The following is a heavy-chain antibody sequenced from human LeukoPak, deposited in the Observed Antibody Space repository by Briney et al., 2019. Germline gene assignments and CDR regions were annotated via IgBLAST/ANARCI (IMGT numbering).Heavy chain of an antibody. J-gene: IGHJ6*02. CDR3: AKDLAVAAAGDYYYYGMDV. Sequence: GGSLRLPCAAFGFTFSSYAMSWVRQAPGKGLEWVSAISGSGGSTYYADSVKGRFTISRDNSKNTLYLQMNSLRAEDTAVYYCAKDLAVAAAGDYYYYGMDVWGQGTTVTVSS. D-gene: IGHD2-15*01. CDR1: GFTFSSYA. CDR2: ISGSGGST. V-gene: IGHV3-23*01.